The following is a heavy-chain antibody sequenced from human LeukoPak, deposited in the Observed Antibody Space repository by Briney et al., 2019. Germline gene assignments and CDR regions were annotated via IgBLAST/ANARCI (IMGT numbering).Heavy chain of an antibody. Sequence: GGSLRLSCAASGFTFSSYAMHWVRQAPGKGLEWVAVISYDGSNKYYADSVKGRFTISRDNSKNTLYLQMNSLSAEDTAVYYCARSTGYSSSFDYWGQGTLVTVSS. V-gene: IGHV3-30*01. D-gene: IGHD6-13*01. CDR2: ISYDGSNK. J-gene: IGHJ4*02. CDR1: GFTFSSYA. CDR3: ARSTGYSSSFDY.